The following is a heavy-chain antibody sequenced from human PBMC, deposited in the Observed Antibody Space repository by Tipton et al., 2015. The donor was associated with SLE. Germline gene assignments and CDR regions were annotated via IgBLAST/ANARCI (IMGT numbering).Heavy chain of an antibody. D-gene: IGHD6-6*01. CDR3: AREVYSSSFDP. CDR1: GYTFTSYG. CDR2: ISAYNGNT. Sequence: QLVQSGAEVKKPGASVKVSCKASGYTFTSYGISWVRQAPGQGLEWMGWISAYNGNTNYAQKFQGRVTITTDESTSTAYMELSSLRSEDTAVYYCAREVYSSSFDPWGQGTLVTVSS. V-gene: IGHV1-18*01. J-gene: IGHJ5*02.